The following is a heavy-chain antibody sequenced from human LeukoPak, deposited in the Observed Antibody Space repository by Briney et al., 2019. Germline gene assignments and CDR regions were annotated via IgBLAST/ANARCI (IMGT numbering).Heavy chain of an antibody. D-gene: IGHD6-13*01. Sequence: GESLKISCKGSGYSFTTYWSGWVRQMPGKGLAGMGIIFRGDSDTRYSPSFQGQVTISAAQSLSTTPLQRSTLKASDTAMYSCARSDIAAAGSPYYYYYGMHVWGHGTPVTVSS. CDR1: GYSFTTYW. J-gene: IGHJ6*02. CDR2: IFRGDSDT. CDR3: ARSDIAAAGSPYYYYYGMHV. V-gene: IGHV5-51*01.